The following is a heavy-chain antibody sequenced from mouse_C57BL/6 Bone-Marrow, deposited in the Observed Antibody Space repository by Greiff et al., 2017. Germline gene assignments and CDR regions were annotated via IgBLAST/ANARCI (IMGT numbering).Heavy chain of an antibody. J-gene: IGHJ4*01. Sequence: EVKVVESGGGLVKPGGSLKLSCAASGFTFSSYAMSWVRQTPEKRLEWVAIISDGDSYNYYPDNVSGRFPISRYTVKNNLYLQMSHLKAEDTAMLYCERVYYDYEFYAMDYWGQGTSVTVSS. D-gene: IGHD2-4*01. CDR2: ISDGDSYN. CDR3: ERVYYDYEFYAMDY. CDR1: GFTFSSYA. V-gene: IGHV5-4*03.